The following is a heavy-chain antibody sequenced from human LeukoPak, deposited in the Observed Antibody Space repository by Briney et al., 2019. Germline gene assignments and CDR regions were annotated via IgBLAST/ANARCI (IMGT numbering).Heavy chain of an antibody. CDR3: ARTRYYYGSRSYGAPYYFDY. Sequence: SETLSLTCTVSGVSISSSSYYWGWIRQPPGKGLEWIGSIYYSGSTYYNPSLKSRLTISVDTSKNQFSLKLSSVTAADTAVYYCARTRYYYGSRSYGAPYYFDYWGQGTLVTVSS. V-gene: IGHV4-39*01. CDR2: IYYSGST. CDR1: GVSISSSSYY. D-gene: IGHD3-10*01. J-gene: IGHJ4*02.